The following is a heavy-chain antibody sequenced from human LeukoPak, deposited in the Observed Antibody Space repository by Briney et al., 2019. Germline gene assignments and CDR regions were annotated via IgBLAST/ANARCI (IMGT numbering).Heavy chain of an antibody. CDR3: ARLPNGGTFDY. CDR2: VSFSGST. J-gene: IGHJ4*02. CDR1: GGSISSSTFH. Sequence: SETLSLTCTVSGGSISSSTFHWAWIRQPPGNGMEWIGRVSFSGSTYYNPSLKSRVTISVDTSKNQFSLKLSSVTAADTAVYYCARLPNGGTFDYWGQGTRVTVSS. V-gene: IGHV4-39*01. D-gene: IGHD4-23*01.